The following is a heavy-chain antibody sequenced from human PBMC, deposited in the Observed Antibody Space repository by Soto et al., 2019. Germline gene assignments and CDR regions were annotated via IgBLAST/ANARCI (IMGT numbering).Heavy chain of an antibody. CDR2: INVGNGNT. J-gene: IGHJ6*02. D-gene: IGHD5-12*01. Sequence: QVQLVQSGAEEKKPGASVKVSCKASGYTFTSYAMHWVRQAPGQRLEWMGWINVGNGNTKYSQKFQGRVTITRDTAASTANMALSSLRSEDTAVYYCATSYSGYDSPYSYGMDVWGQGTTVTVSS. V-gene: IGHV1-3*05. CDR3: ATSYSGYDSPYSYGMDV. CDR1: GYTFTSYA.